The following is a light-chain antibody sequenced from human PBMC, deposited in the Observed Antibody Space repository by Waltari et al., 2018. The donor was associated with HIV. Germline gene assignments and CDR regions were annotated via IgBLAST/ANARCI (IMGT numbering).Light chain of an antibody. Sequence: SYELTQPPSVSVFPGQTASITCSGHELGDRYPCWYQQKPGQSPVLVISQNNKRPSGIPERFSGSNSGSTATLTISGTQAMDEADYYCQAWDSGTVVFGGGTSLTVL. CDR3: QAWDSGTVV. CDR2: QNN. J-gene: IGLJ2*01. V-gene: IGLV3-1*01. CDR1: ELGDRY.